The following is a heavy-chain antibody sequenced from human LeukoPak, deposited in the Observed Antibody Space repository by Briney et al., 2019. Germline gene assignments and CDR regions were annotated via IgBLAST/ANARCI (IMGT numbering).Heavy chain of an antibody. D-gene: IGHD2-15*01. CDR2: IKQDGSEK. V-gene: IGHV3-7*01. Sequence: GGSLRLSCAASGFTFSSYWMTWVRQAPGKGLEWVSNIKQDGSEKYYVDSVKGRFTLSRDNAKNSLYLQMNSLRAEDTAVYYCTRDKGCSGGACYSIYEHWGQGTLVTVSS. CDR1: GFTFSSYW. CDR3: TRDKGCSGGACYSIYEH. J-gene: IGHJ4*02.